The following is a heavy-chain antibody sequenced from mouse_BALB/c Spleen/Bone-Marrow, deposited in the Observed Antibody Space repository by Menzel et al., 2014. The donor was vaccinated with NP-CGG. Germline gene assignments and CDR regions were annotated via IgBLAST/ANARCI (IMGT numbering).Heavy chain of an antibody. CDR1: GYTFSSYW. J-gene: IGHJ3*01. V-gene: IGHV1-9*01. CDR3: ARGGYDGAY. CDR2: ILPGSGST. Sequence: VQLQQSGAELMKPGASVKISCKATGYTFSSYWIEWVKQRPGHGLEWIGEILPGSGSTIYNEKFKGKATFTADTSSNTAYMQLSSLTSEDSAVYYCARGGYDGAYWGQGTLVTVSA. D-gene: IGHD2-14*01.